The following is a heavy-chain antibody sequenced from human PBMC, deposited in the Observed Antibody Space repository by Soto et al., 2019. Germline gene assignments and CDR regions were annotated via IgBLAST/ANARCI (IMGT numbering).Heavy chain of an antibody. D-gene: IGHD1-1*01. CDR3: ATGLVPIWNDVGLGPGAHHWFDP. CDR2: ITPISGST. J-gene: IGHJ5*02. Sequence: QVQLVQSGAEVRKPGASVKVSCKASGYTFNNYFMHLVRQAPAQGLEWMGVITPISGSTTYAHRFQSRLTTTRETSSSTVSVERRRRRSEDTAVYFWATGLVPIWNDVGLGPGAHHWFDPWCQGTLVTVAS. V-gene: IGHV1-46*02. CDR1: GYTFNNYF.